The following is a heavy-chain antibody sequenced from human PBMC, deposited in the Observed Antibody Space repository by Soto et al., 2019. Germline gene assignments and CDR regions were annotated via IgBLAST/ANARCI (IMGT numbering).Heavy chain of an antibody. V-gene: IGHV1-69*06. CDR3: ARGLIEMATINAFDI. CDR2: IIPIFGTA. D-gene: IGHD5-12*01. CDR1: GGTFGSYA. Sequence: AASVKVSCKASGGTFGSYAISWVRQAPGQGLEWMGGIIPIFGTANYAQKFQGRVTITADKSTSTAYMELSSLRSEDTAVYYCARGLIEMATINAFDIWGQGTMVTVSS. J-gene: IGHJ3*02.